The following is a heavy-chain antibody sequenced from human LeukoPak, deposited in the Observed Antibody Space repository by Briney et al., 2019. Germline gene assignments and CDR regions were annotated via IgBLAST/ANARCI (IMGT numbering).Heavy chain of an antibody. J-gene: IGHJ3*02. V-gene: IGHV4-30-2*01. D-gene: IGHD3-22*01. CDR3: ARAYYYDSSGDYPDAFDI. CDR2: IYHSGST. Sequence: SETLSLTCAVSGGSISSTGYSWSWIRQPPGKGLEWIGYIYHSGSTYYNPSLKSRVTISVDRSKKQFSLKLSSVTAADTAVYYCARAYYYDSSGDYPDAFDIWGQGTMVTVSS. CDR1: GGSISSTGYS.